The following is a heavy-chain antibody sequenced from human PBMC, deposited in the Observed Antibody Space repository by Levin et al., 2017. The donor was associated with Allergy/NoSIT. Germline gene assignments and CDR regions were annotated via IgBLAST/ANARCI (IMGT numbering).Heavy chain of an antibody. D-gene: IGHD2-2*01. V-gene: IGHV4-38-2*01. CDR1: GYSISSGYY. J-gene: IGHJ4*02. Sequence: SQTLSLTCGVSGYSISSGYYWGWIRQAPGKGLEWIGSIYHSGNAYYKPSLKSRVTISEDTSNNQFSLKLTSVTAADTAVYYCARGQYQALLRSGFDYWGQGTLVTVSS. CDR3: ARGQYQALLRSGFDY. CDR2: IYHSGNA.